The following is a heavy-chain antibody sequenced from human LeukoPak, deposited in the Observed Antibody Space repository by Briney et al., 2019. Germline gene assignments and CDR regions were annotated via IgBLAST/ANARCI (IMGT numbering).Heavy chain of an antibody. Sequence: GGSLRLSCAASGFTFSSYAMHWVRQAPGKGLEWVAVISYDGRNIHYPDSVKGRFTISRDISTDTLWLQMDSLRTEDTAVYYCAKGPLRGTAAAIDYWGQGTLVTVSS. J-gene: IGHJ4*02. D-gene: IGHD2-2*01. V-gene: IGHV3-30*04. CDR3: AKGPLRGTAAAIDY. CDR2: ISYDGRNI. CDR1: GFTFSSYA.